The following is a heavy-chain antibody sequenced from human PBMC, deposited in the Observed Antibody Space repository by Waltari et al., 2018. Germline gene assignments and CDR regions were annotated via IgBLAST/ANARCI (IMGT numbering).Heavy chain of an antibody. J-gene: IGHJ4*02. Sequence: DVQVVESGGGLVRPGGSLRLSCIGPGFNFSNYFIPWVRQAPGAGPVWVARINNDGSIVNYADSVKGRFSISRDNAKSTVYLQMNNLRGEDTALYHCLNYDFDSWGQGTLVTVSS. CDR2: INNDGSIV. D-gene: IGHD1-7*01. CDR1: GFNFSNYF. CDR3: LNYDFDS. V-gene: IGHV3-74*01.